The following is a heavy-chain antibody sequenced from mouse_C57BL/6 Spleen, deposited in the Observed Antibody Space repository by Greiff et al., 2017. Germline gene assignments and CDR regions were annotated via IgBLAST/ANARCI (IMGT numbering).Heavy chain of an antibody. J-gene: IGHJ1*03. Sequence: DVMLVESGGGLVKPGGSLKLSCAASGFTFSDYGMHWVRQAPEKGLEWVAYISSGSSTIYYADTVKGRFTISRDNAKNTLFLQMTSLRSEDTAMYYCARDPIYYCGSSGFVWGTGTTVTVSS. CDR3: ARDPIYYCGSSGFV. V-gene: IGHV5-17*01. D-gene: IGHD1-1*01. CDR1: GFTFSDYG. CDR2: ISSGSSTI.